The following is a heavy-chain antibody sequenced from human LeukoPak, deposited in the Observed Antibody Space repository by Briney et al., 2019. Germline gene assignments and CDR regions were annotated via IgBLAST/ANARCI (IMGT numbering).Heavy chain of an antibody. D-gene: IGHD1-1*01. Sequence: PSETLSLTCAVYGGSFSGHYWTWIRQPPGKGLEWFGYVYDSGTTNYNPSLKSRVTISVDTSKNQFSLKLSSVTAADTAVYYCARVSWSPGTSYYYMDVWGKGTTVTVSS. CDR3: ARVSWSPGTSYYYMDV. V-gene: IGHV4-59*11. CDR1: GGSFSGHY. CDR2: VYDSGTT. J-gene: IGHJ6*03.